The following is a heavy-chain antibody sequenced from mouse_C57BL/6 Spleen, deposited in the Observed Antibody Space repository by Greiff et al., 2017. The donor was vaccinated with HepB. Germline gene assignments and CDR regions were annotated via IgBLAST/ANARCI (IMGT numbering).Heavy chain of an antibody. J-gene: IGHJ3*01. CDR3: VREGYYDYDSAWFAY. Sequence: EVQLVESGGGLVQPKGSLKLSCAASGFSFNTYAMNWVRQAPGKGLEWVARIRSKSNNYATYYADSVKDRFTISRDDSESMLYLQMNNLKTEDTAMDYCVREGYYDYDSAWFAYWGQGTLVTVSA. D-gene: IGHD2-4*01. V-gene: IGHV10-1*01. CDR1: GFSFNTYA. CDR2: IRSKSNNYAT.